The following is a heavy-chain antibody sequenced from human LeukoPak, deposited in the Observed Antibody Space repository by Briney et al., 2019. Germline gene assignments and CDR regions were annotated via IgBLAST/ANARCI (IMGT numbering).Heavy chain of an antibody. J-gene: IGHJ5*02. CDR3: ARGNTMISGVDWFDP. CDR1: GYTFTGYY. CDR2: ISAYNGNT. V-gene: IGHV1-18*04. Sequence: ASVKVSCKASGYTFTGYYIHWVRQAPGQGLEWMGWISAYNGNTNHAQKLQGRVTMTTDTSTSTAYMELRSLRSDDTAVYYCARGNTMISGVDWFDPWGQGTLVTVSS. D-gene: IGHD3-22*01.